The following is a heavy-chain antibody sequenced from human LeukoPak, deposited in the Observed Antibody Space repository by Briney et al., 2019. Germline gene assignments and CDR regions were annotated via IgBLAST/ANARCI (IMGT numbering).Heavy chain of an antibody. J-gene: IGHJ4*02. CDR2: IRSKAYGGTT. V-gene: IGHV3-49*03. CDR3: AKEEYYYGSGSSLDY. CDR1: GFTFGDYA. Sequence: GGSLRLSCTASGFTFGDYAMSWFRQTPGKGLEWVGFIRSKAYGGTTEYAASVKGRFTISRDNAKNSLYLQMNSLRAEDTALYYCAKEEYYYGSGSSLDYWGQGTLVTVSS. D-gene: IGHD3-10*01.